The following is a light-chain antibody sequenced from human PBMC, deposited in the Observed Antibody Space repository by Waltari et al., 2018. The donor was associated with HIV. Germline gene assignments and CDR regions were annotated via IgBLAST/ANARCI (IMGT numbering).Light chain of an antibody. Sequence: DIQVTQSPSSLSASVGDRVTMTCRASQDISNSLAWYQLQPGKAPKLLIYDVSQLQSGVPSRFRGSGSGTSFTLTISSLQPEDVASYFCRKYDSAPLTFGGGTKVDLK. CDR2: DVS. J-gene: IGKJ4*01. CDR1: QDISNS. CDR3: RKYDSAPLT. V-gene: IGKV1-27*01.